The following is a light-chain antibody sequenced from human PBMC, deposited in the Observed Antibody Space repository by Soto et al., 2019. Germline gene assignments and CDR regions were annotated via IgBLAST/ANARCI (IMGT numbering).Light chain of an antibody. Sequence: QSALAQPRSVSGSPGQSVTISCTGTSNDVGGYDYVSWYQQHPGKAPKLIIYDVSKRPSGVPDRFSGSKSGNTASLTISGLQAEDEDDYYCCSYAGTYSYVFGTGTKVTVL. J-gene: IGLJ1*01. V-gene: IGLV2-11*01. CDR3: CSYAGTYSYV. CDR1: SNDVGGYDY. CDR2: DVS.